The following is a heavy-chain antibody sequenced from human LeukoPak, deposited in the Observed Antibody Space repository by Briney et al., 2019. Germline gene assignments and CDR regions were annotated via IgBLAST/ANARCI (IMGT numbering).Heavy chain of an antibody. Sequence: ASVKVSCKVSGYTLTELSMHWVRQATGQGLEWMGWMNPISGKTGYAQRFQGKVTITRNTAISTAYMELSSLTSEDTAVYYCARGGSVYGDVFHIWGQGTMVTVSS. CDR2: MNPISGKT. V-gene: IGHV1-8*03. D-gene: IGHD3-10*01. J-gene: IGHJ3*02. CDR1: GYTLTELS. CDR3: ARGGSVYGDVFHI.